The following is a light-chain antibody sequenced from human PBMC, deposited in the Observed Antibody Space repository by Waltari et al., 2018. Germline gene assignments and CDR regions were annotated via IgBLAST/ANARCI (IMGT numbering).Light chain of an antibody. CDR3: QQYNSCPPYT. CDR2: GAS. Sequence: EIVMKQPPATLSVSPGERATLSCRARQGVSSNFAWYQQKPGQAHRLLTYGASTSATGIPRRFSGSGAGTDFTLTISSLQSEDFAVYYCQQYNSCPPYTFGQGTKVQIK. J-gene: IGKJ2*01. CDR1: QGVSSN. V-gene: IGKV3D-15*01.